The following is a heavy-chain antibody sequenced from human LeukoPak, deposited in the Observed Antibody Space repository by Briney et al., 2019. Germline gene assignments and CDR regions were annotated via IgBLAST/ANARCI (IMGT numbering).Heavy chain of an antibody. CDR3: ARDRVGLTIFGVAYYMDG. CDR1: GFTFSSYS. D-gene: IGHD3-3*01. CDR2: ISSSSSYI. J-gene: IGHJ6*03. V-gene: IGHV3-21*01. Sequence: PGGSLRLSCAASGFTFSSYSMSWVRQAPGKGLEWVSSISSSSSYIYYADSVKGRFTISRDNSKNSLYLQMNSLRAEDTAVYYCARDRVGLTIFGVAYYMDGWGKGTTVTVSS.